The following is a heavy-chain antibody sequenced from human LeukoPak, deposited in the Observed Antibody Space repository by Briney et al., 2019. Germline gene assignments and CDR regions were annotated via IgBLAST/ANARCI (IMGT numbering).Heavy chain of an antibody. CDR1: GGSISSGSYY. Sequence: PSQTLSLTCTVSGGSISSGSYYWSWIRQPAGKGLEWIGRIYTSGSTNYNPSLKSRVTISVDTSKNQFSPKLSSVTAADTAVYYSAGGVRDGYNPRWGQGTLVTVSS. J-gene: IGHJ4*02. D-gene: IGHD5-24*01. CDR2: IYTSGST. V-gene: IGHV4-61*02. CDR3: AGGVRDGYNPR.